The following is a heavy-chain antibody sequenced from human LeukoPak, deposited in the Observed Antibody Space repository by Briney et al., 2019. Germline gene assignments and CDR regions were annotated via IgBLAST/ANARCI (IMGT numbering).Heavy chain of an antibody. CDR3: AKDTVSYYGSGSYLDY. V-gene: IGHV3-30*18. CDR2: ISYDGSNK. CDR1: GFTFSSYG. Sequence: GGSLRLSCAASGFTFSSYGMHWVRQAPGKGLEWVAVISYDGSNKYYADSVKGRFTISRDNSKTTLYLQMNSLRAEDTAVYYCAKDTVSYYGSGSYLDYWGQGTLVTVSS. D-gene: IGHD3-10*01. J-gene: IGHJ4*02.